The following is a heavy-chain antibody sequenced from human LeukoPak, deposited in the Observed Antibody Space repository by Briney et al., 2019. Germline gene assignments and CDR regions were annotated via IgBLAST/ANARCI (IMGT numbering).Heavy chain of an antibody. CDR3: AREHGDFYYYYYGMDV. D-gene: IGHD4-17*01. V-gene: IGHV3-23*01. CDR2: ISNNGGYT. Sequence: PGGSLRLSCAASGFTFSSSAMSWVRQAPGKGLEWVSAISNNGGYTYYADSVQGRFTISRDNAKNSLYLQMNSLRAEDTAVYYCAREHGDFYYYYYGMDVWGQGTTVTVSS. J-gene: IGHJ6*02. CDR1: GFTFSSSA.